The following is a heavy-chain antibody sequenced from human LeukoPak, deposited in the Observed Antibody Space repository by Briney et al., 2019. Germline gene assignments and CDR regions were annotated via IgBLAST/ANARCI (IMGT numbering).Heavy chain of an antibody. CDR2: IKEDGSEK. D-gene: IGHD6-13*01. V-gene: IGHV3-7*01. CDR3: ASGRQLGY. Sequence: PGGSLSLSCAASGFTFSNYWMSWVRQAPGKGLEWVANIKEDGSEKYYVDSVKGRSTISRDNARNSLYLQMNSLRAEDTAVYYCASGRQLGYWGQGTLVTVSS. CDR1: GFTFSNYW. J-gene: IGHJ4*02.